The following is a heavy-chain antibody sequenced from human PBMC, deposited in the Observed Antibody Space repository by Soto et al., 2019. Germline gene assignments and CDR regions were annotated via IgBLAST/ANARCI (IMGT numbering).Heavy chain of an antibody. CDR3: PRHSRRSIAYCPNGVCYYHGMDV. Sequence: GESLKISCQGSGYIFTDYWIGWVRQMPGKGLEWMGIIYPGDSDTRYSPSFQGQVTISADKSISTAYLQWSSLKASDTAMYYCPRHSRRSIAYCPNGVCYYHGMDVWGQETTVTVSS. V-gene: IGHV5-51*01. J-gene: IGHJ6*02. D-gene: IGHD2-8*01. CDR2: IYPGDSDT. CDR1: GYIFTDYW.